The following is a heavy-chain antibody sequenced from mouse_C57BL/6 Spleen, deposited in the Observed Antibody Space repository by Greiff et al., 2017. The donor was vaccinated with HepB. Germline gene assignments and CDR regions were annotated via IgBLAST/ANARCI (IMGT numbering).Heavy chain of an antibody. Sequence: EVKVVESGGGLVQPGGSLSLSCAASGFTFTDYYMSWVRQPPGKALEWLGFIRNKANGYTTEYSASVKGRFTISRDNSQSILYLQMNALRAEDSATYYCARRGPTGYFDVWGTGTTVTVSS. CDR1: GFTFTDYY. CDR2: IRNKANGYTT. V-gene: IGHV7-3*01. J-gene: IGHJ1*03. CDR3: ARRGPTGYFDV.